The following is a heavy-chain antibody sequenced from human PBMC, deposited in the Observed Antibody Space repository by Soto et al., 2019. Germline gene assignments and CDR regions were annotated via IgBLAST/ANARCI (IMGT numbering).Heavy chain of an antibody. CDR3: AREGIVVVVAATQNYYYYGMDV. CDR1: GYTFTSYA. CDR2: INAGNGNT. D-gene: IGHD2-15*01. Sequence: ASVKVSCKASGYTFTSYAMHWVRQTPGQRLEWMGWINAGNGNTKYSQKFQGRVTITMDTSASTAYMELRSLRSDDTAVYYCAREGIVVVVAATQNYYYYGMDVWGQGTTVTVS. V-gene: IGHV1-3*01. J-gene: IGHJ6*02.